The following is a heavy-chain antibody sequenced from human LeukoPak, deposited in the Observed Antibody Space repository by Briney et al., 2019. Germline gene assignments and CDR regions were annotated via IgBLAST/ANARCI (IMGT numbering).Heavy chain of an antibody. J-gene: IGHJ4*02. Sequence: PSETLSLTCTVSGDSFSNSLYYWSWIRQPPGTGLEWIGYIYYNGGTNYNPSLKSRVTISIDTSTNQFSLRLNSMTAADTAVYYCARVLRAASWRSYDYWGQGSLVAVSS. CDR3: ARVLRAASWRSYDY. CDR1: GDSFSNSLYY. D-gene: IGHD5-18*01. V-gene: IGHV4-61*01. CDR2: IYYNGGT.